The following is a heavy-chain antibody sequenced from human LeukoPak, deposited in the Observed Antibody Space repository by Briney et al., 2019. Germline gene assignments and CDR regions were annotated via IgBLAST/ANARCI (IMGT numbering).Heavy chain of an antibody. CDR2: VYYRGAT. V-gene: IGHV4-59*08. Sequence: PSETLSLTCTVSGGSISGYCWSWIRQSPGKGLEWIGFVYYRGATDYNPPLKNRVTISLDTSRSHISLNLRSVTAADTAVYYCARQSEGYFELWGRGILVTVSS. J-gene: IGHJ2*01. CDR3: ARQSEGYFEL. CDR1: GGSISGYC.